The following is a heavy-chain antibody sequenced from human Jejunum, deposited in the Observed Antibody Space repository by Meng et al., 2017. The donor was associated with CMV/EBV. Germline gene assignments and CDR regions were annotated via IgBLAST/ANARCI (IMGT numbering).Heavy chain of an antibody. CDR1: GPSFSYRSFY. D-gene: IGHD3-10*01. CDR2: VYYSGST. V-gene: IGHV4-39*07. J-gene: IGHJ4*02. CDR3: ARDPTPDGSDY. Sequence: LLLMRPAPARVNPSETLSPTYSMSGPSFSYRSFYWGWIRQPPGKGLEWIGSVYYSGSTYYNPSLESRVTISVDTSKNQFSLKLTSVTAADTATYYCARDPTPDGSDYWGRGTLVTVSS.